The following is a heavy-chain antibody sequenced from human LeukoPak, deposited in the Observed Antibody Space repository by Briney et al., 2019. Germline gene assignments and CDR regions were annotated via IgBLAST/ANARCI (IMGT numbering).Heavy chain of an antibody. Sequence: PSETLSLTCTVSGGSISSHYWSWIRQPPGKGLEWIGYIYYSGSTNYNPSLKSRVTISADTSKNQFSLKLSSVTAADTAVYYCAGSLGYYYYMDVWGKGTTVTVSS. V-gene: IGHV4-59*11. D-gene: IGHD3-16*01. CDR3: AGSLGYYYYMDV. CDR1: GGSISSHY. CDR2: IYYSGST. J-gene: IGHJ6*03.